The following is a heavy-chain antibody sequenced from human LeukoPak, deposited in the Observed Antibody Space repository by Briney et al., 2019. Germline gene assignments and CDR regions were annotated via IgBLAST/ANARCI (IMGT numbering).Heavy chain of an antibody. CDR2: IYYSGYT. Sequence: SETLSLTCTVSGGSISSNYWSWIRQPPGKGLEWIGYIYYSGYTNYNPSLKSRVTISVDTSNNQFSLKLSSVTAADTAVYYCARHFDHVGSGIYEYWGQGTLVTVSS. CDR1: GGSISSNY. J-gene: IGHJ4*02. D-gene: IGHD3-10*01. CDR3: ARHFDHVGSGIYEY. V-gene: IGHV4-59*08.